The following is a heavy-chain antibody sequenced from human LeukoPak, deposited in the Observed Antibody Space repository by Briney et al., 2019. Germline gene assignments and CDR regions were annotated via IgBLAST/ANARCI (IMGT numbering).Heavy chain of an antibody. D-gene: IGHD5-18*01. J-gene: IGHJ4*02. CDR2: IYPYDSDT. V-gene: IGHV5-51*01. CDR1: GYSFTSYW. CDR3: ARHIGYSSWNPDY. Sequence: GESLKISCKASGYSFTSYWIGWVRQMPGKGLEWMGIIYPYDSDTRYSPSFQGQVTISADKSISTAYLQWSNLKASDTAMYYCARHIGYSSWNPDYWGQGTLVTVSS.